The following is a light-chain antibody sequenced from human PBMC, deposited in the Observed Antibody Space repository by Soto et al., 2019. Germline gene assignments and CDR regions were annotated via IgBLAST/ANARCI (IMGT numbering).Light chain of an antibody. Sequence: IQLTQSPSSLSASVGDRVTITCRASQDIAIYLAWYQQKPGEAPKLLIYAASTLYGGVPSRFSGSGSGTDLALTITSLQAEDFATYYCQQLSMYPSTFGGGTKVEIK. CDR1: QDIAIY. V-gene: IGKV1-9*01. CDR3: QQLSMYPST. CDR2: AAS. J-gene: IGKJ4*01.